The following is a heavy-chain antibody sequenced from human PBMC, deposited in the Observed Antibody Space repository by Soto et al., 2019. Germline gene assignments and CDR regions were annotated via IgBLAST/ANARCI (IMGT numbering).Heavy chain of an antibody. CDR3: ARGFSGWSTTAFDL. CDR1: GGSISSSSYY. CDR2: IYYSGNT. J-gene: IGHJ2*01. Sequence: QLQLQESGPGLVKPSETLSLTCTVSGGSISSSSYYWGWIRQPPGKGLEWIGSIYYSGNTYYNPSLKSRVTISVDTSKNQFSLKLSSVTAADTAVYYCARGFSGWSTTAFDLWGRGSLVTVSS. V-gene: IGHV4-39*01. D-gene: IGHD6-19*01.